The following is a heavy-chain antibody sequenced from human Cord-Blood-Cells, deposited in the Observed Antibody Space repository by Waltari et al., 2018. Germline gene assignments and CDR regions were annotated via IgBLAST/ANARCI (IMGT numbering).Heavy chain of an antibody. Sequence: QLQLQASGPGLVKPSETLSLTCTVSGGSIRSSSYYWGWIRQPPGRGLEWIGSIYYSGSTYYNPSLKSRVTISVDTSKNQFSLKLSSVTAADTAVYYCARNVLGRLGGVTYWYFDLWGRGTLVTVSS. D-gene: IGHD3-16*01. CDR2: IYYSGST. J-gene: IGHJ2*01. CDR3: ARNVLGRLGGVTYWYFDL. V-gene: IGHV4-39*01. CDR1: GGSIRSSSYY.